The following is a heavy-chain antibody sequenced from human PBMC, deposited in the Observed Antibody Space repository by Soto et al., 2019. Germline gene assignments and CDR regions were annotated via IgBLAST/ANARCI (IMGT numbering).Heavy chain of an antibody. V-gene: IGHV3-30*18. Sequence: QVQLVESGGGVVQPGRSLRLSCAASGFTFSSYALHWVRQAPGKGLEWVALMSYDGSDQFYADSVKGRFTISRDNFKNTLYLQMNNLRGEDTAVYYCAKDLRYPFALGGMDVWGQGTTVTVSS. CDR1: GFTFSSYA. CDR2: MSYDGSDQ. CDR3: AKDLRYPFALGGMDV. J-gene: IGHJ6*02. D-gene: IGHD3-16*01.